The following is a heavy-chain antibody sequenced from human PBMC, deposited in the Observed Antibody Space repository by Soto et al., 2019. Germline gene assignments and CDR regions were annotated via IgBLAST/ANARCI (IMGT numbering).Heavy chain of an antibody. V-gene: IGHV1-46*01. CDR3: ARDLNYDFYDF. J-gene: IGHJ4*02. CDR2: IYPSGGST. D-gene: IGHD3-3*01. Sequence: QVQLVQSGAEVKKPGASVKISCKASGYTFTSSSMHWVRPAPGQGLEWMGKIYPSGGSTSYAQKFQGRVTVTGDTSTNTVYMEMSSLTSEDTAIYYCARDLNYDFYDFWGQGTLVIVSS. CDR1: GYTFTSSS.